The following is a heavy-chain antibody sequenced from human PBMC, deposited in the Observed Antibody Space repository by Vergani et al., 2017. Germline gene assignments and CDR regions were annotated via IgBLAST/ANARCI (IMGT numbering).Heavy chain of an antibody. Sequence: EVQLVESGGGLVQPGGSLRLSCAASGFTFSSYWMSWVRQAPGKGLEWVANITQDGSEKYYVDSVKGRFTISRDNAKNSLYLQMNSLRAEDTAVYYCARGEYYYDSSGYWGYFDYWGQGTLVTVSS. CDR3: ARGEYYYDSSGYWGYFDY. CDR1: GFTFSSYW. D-gene: IGHD3-22*01. J-gene: IGHJ4*02. V-gene: IGHV3-7*04. CDR2: ITQDGSEK.